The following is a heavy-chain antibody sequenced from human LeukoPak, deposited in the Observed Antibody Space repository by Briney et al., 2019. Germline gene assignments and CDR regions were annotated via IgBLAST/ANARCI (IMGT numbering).Heavy chain of an antibody. J-gene: IGHJ6*03. CDR2: ISSSSTTI. CDR3: ARNRFPITGTTNNYYYMDV. CDR1: GFIFDDYA. V-gene: IGHV3-48*04. Sequence: GGSLRLSCTASGFIFDDYAMSWVRQAPGKGLEWLSYISSSSTTIYYADSVKGRFTISRDNAKNSLYLQMNSLKAEDTAVYYCARNRFPITGTTNNYYYMDVWGKGTTVTVSS. D-gene: IGHD1-7*01.